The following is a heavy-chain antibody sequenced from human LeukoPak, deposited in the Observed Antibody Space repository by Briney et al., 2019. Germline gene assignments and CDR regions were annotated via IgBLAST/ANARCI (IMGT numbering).Heavy chain of an antibody. CDR3: ARMSNFNYHYYMDV. CDR1: GGSISSYY. CDR2: IYYSGST. J-gene: IGHJ6*03. V-gene: IGHV4-59*01. D-gene: IGHD2/OR15-2a*01. Sequence: SETLSLTCTVSGGSISSYYWSWIRQPPGKGLEWIGYIYYSGSTNYNSSLKSRVTISIDTSKNQFSLKLSSVTAADTAVYYCARMSNFNYHYYMDVWGKGTTVTVSS.